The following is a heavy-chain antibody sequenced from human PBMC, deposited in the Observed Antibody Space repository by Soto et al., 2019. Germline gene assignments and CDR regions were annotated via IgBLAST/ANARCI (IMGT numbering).Heavy chain of an antibody. CDR1: GLAVSGTD. J-gene: IGHJ4*02. Sequence: EMLLVESGGGLVQPGGSLRLSCGASGLAVSGTDMSWVRQAPGKRLEWVSSSSSGGGTDYADSVKGRFTVSRDTSRNTLYLQMNNLRVEDTAVYYCASDSSDYFYSWGQGTLVTVSS. V-gene: IGHV3-66*01. CDR3: ASDSSDYFYS. CDR2: SSSGGGT. D-gene: IGHD3-10*01.